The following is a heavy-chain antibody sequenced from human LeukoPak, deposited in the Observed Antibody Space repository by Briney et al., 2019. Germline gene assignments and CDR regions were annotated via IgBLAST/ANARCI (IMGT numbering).Heavy chain of an antibody. Sequence: GESLRLSCAASGFTFSNYWMSWVRQAPGQGPEWVANIKEDGRETYYLDSVEGRFTISRDNAKNSLELQMNSLRVEDTAVYHCVKAQNFLPSAFFDSWGQGTLVTVSS. CDR2: IKEDGRET. J-gene: IGHJ4*02. V-gene: IGHV3-7*01. D-gene: IGHD1-7*01. CDR1: GFTFSNYW. CDR3: VKAQNFLPSAFFDS.